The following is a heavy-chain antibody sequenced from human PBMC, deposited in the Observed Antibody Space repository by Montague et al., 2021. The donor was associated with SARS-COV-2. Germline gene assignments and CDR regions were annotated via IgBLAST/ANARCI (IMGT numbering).Heavy chain of an antibody. V-gene: IGHV6-1*01. J-gene: IGHJ4*02. Sequence: CAISGDSVSSNTAGWNWIRQSPSRGLEWLGRTQYRSKWLNDYALVVKSRITITPDTSKNQFSLHLNSVTPEDTAVYYCARGRSGSYFRYYDYWGQGTLVTVSS. CDR2: TQYRSKWLN. D-gene: IGHD1-26*01. CDR1: GDSVSSNTAG. CDR3: ARGRSGSYFRYYDY.